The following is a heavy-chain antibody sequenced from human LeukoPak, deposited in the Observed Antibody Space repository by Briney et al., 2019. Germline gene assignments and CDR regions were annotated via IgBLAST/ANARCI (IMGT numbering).Heavy chain of an antibody. CDR2: ISGSGAST. CDR1: GFTFSTNA. V-gene: IGHV3-23*01. J-gene: IGHJ4*02. D-gene: IGHD1-26*01. Sequence: GGSLRLSCLTSGFTFSTNAMSWVRQAPGKGLEWISGISGSGASTYYADSVTGRFTTSRDNSRSTLYLQMNSLRGDDTAVYYCAKDVGKWESLHFFDYWGQGTLVTVSS. CDR3: AKDVGKWESLHFFDY.